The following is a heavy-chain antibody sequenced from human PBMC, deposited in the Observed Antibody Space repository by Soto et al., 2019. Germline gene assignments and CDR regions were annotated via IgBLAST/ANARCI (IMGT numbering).Heavy chain of an antibody. CDR1: GFSLTTTHMG. Sequence: QITLKESGPPLVRHAQTLTLTCAFSGFSLTTTHMGVAWIRQPPGKALEWLALIYWDDDKRYSPSLKNRLAISKDTSRNRVVLTITNMNPEDTGTYFCAHAGDYDLLSFDHWGPGTLVTVSS. D-gene: IGHD4-17*01. J-gene: IGHJ4*02. CDR3: AHAGDYDLLSFDH. CDR2: IYWDDDK. V-gene: IGHV2-5*02.